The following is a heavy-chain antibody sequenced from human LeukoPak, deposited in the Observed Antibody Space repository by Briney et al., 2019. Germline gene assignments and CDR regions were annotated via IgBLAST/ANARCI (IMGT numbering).Heavy chain of an antibody. CDR1: GYTFTGYY. D-gene: IGHD3-22*01. J-gene: IGHJ3*02. CDR2: INPNSGGT. CDR3: ARGGYYYDSSGYYQAFAFDI. Sequence: ASVKVSCKASGYTFTGYYMHWVRQAPGQGLEWMGWINPNSGGTNYAQKFQGRVTMTRDTSISTAYMELSRLRSDDTAVYCRARGGYYYDSSGYYQAFAFDIWGQGTMVTVSS. V-gene: IGHV1-2*02.